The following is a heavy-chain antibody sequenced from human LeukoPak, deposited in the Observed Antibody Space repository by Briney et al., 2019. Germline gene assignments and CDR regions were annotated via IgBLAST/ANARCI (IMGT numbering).Heavy chain of an antibody. CDR1: GYTFTSYG. J-gene: IGHJ4*02. CDR2: ISAYNGNT. D-gene: IGHD4-17*01. V-gene: IGHV1-18*01. Sequence: VKVSCKASGYTFTSYGISWVRQAPGQGLEWMGWISAYNGNTNYAQKLQGRVTMTTDTSTSTAYMELRSLRSEDTAVYYCARVWESVAGNYGVIDYWGQGTLVTVSS. CDR3: ARVWESVAGNYGVIDY.